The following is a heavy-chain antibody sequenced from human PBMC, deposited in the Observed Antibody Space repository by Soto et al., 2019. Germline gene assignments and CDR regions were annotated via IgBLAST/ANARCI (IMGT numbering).Heavy chain of an antibody. CDR1: GFTFSSYS. V-gene: IGHV3-21*01. D-gene: IGHD1-1*01. Sequence: EVQLVESGGGLVKPGGSLRLSCAASGFTFSSYSMNWVRQAPGKGLEWVSSISSSSSYIYYADSVKGRFTISRDNAKNSLYLQMNSLRAEDTAVYYCARDREYIETDYYYYGMDVWGQGTTVTVSS. CDR3: ARDREYIETDYYYYGMDV. CDR2: ISSSSSYI. J-gene: IGHJ6*02.